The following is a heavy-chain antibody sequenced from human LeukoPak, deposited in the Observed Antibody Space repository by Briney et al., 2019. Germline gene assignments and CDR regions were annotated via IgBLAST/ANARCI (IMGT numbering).Heavy chain of an antibody. D-gene: IGHD3-10*01. CDR3: ATGNPLRITMVRGSKGKRSDWFDP. J-gene: IGHJ5*02. CDR2: FDPEDGET. V-gene: IGHV1-24*01. Sequence: ASVKVSCKVSGYTLTELSMHWVRQAPGKGLEWMGGFDPEDGETIYAQKFQGRVTMTEDTSTDTAYMELSSLRSEDTAVYYCATGNPLRITMVRGSKGKRSDWFDPWAQGTLVTVSS. CDR1: GYTLTELS.